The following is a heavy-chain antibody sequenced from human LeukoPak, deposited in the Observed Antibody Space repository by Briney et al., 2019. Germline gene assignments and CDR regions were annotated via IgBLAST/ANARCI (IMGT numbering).Heavy chain of an antibody. Sequence: GGSLRLSCAASGFTFSSYAMHWVRQAPGKGLEWVAFIRYDGSNKYYADSVKGRFTMSRDNSKNTLYLQMNSLRAEDTAVYYCAKDDPYIAARPGAFDIWGQGTMVTVSS. CDR2: IRYDGSNK. CDR3: AKDDPYIAARPGAFDI. V-gene: IGHV3-30*02. J-gene: IGHJ3*02. D-gene: IGHD6-6*01. CDR1: GFTFSSYA.